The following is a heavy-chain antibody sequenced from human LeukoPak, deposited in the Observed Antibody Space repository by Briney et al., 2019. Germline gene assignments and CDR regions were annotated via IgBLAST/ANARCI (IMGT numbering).Heavy chain of an antibody. CDR1: GFTLSSYA. CDR2: ISYDGSNK. J-gene: IGHJ4*02. Sequence: GGSLRLSGAASGFTLSSYAMHWVRQAPGKGLEWVAVISYDGSNKYYADSVKGRFTISRDNSKNTLYLQMNSLRAEDTAVYYCARDQIVPGAIPTFDYWGQGTLVTVSS. CDR3: ARDQIVPGAIPTFDY. V-gene: IGHV3-30*04. D-gene: IGHD2-2*01.